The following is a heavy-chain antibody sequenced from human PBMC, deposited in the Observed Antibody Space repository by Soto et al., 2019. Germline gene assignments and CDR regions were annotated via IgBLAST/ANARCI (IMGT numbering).Heavy chain of an antibody. V-gene: IGHV4-4*07. CDR2: IYATGTT. D-gene: IGHD1-1*01. J-gene: IGHJ5*02. CDR1: GAPISGFY. CDR3: VRDGTKTLRDWFDP. Sequence: SETLSLTCTVSGAPISGFYWSWIRKSAGKGLEWIGRIYATGTTDYNPSLKSRVMMSVDTSKKQFSLKLRSVTAADTAVYYCVRDGTKTLRDWFDPWGQGISVTVSS.